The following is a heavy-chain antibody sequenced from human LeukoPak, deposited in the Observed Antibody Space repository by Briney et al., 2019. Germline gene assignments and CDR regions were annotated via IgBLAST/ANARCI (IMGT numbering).Heavy chain of an antibody. CDR2: IDSSSRTI. V-gene: IGHV3-48*02. CDR3: ARDNGRSTDDLDV. D-gene: IGHD1-26*01. CDR1: GFTFSSYH. J-gene: IGHJ3*01. Sequence: GGSLRLSCAATGFTFSSYHMNWVRQAPGKGLEWVSYIDSSSRTIYYADSVKGRFTISRDSGKNSLYLQMNSLRDEDTAVYFCARDNGRSTDDLDVWGQGTMVTVSS.